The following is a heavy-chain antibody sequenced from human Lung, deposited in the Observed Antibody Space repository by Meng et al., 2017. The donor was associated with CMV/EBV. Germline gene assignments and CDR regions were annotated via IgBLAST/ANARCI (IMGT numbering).Heavy chain of an antibody. Sequence: SXXVSXKASGYTFSLYYIHWVRQAPGQGLEWMGWINPNTGGTNSAQKFQGRVTITGDTSISTAYMELSRLNSDDTALYYCARERGLGFRGTNDAFDIWGKGKXV. CDR1: GYTFSLYY. CDR2: INPNTGGT. V-gene: IGHV1-2*02. D-gene: IGHD3-16*01. J-gene: IGHJ3*02. CDR3: ARERGLGFRGTNDAFDI.